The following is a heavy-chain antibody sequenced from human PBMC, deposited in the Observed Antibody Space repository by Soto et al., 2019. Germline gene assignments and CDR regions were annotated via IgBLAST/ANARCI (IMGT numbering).Heavy chain of an antibody. CDR3: AGPTPYCSGGSCYYYYGMDV. CDR2: IDPSDSYT. V-gene: IGHV5-10-1*01. D-gene: IGHD2-15*01. Sequence: GESLKISCKGSGYSFTSYWISWVRQMPGKALEWMGRIDPSDSYTNYSPSFQGHVTISADKSISTAYLQWISLKASDTAMYYCAGPTPYCSGGSCYYYYGMDVWGQGXTVTVYS. CDR1: GYSFTSYW. J-gene: IGHJ6*02.